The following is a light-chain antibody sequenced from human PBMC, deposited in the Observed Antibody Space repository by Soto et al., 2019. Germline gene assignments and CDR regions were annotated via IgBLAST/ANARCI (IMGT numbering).Light chain of an antibody. CDR2: EVS. CDR1: SSDVGCYNY. Sequence: QSALTQPASVSGSPGQSITISCTGTSSDVGCYNYVSWYQQHPGKAPKLMIYEVSNRPSGVSNRFSGSKSGNTASLTISGRQAEDEADYYCSSSTSSSTLVFGTGTKLTVL. CDR3: SSSTSSSTLV. J-gene: IGLJ1*01. V-gene: IGLV2-14*01.